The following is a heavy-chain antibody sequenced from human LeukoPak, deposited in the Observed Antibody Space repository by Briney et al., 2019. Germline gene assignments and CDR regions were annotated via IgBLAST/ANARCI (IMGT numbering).Heavy chain of an antibody. V-gene: IGHV3-30*02. Sequence: PGGSPRLSCAASGFTFSSYGMHWVRQAPGKGLEWVAFIRYDGSNKYYADSVKGRFTISRDNSKNTLYLQMNSLRAEDTAVYYCAREVVVVPAAIPGGAFDIWGQGTMVTVSS. J-gene: IGHJ3*02. CDR3: AREVVVVPAAIPGGAFDI. CDR1: GFTFSSYG. CDR2: IRYDGSNK. D-gene: IGHD2-2*02.